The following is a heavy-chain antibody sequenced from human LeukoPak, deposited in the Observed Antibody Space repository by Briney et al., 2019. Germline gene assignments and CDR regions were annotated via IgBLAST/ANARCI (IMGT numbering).Heavy chain of an antibody. CDR1: GYTFTGYY. J-gene: IGHJ4*02. Sequence: ASVKVSCKASGYTFTGYYMHWVRQAPGQGLEWMGWISPNSGGTNYAQKFQGRVTMTRDTSISTAYMELSRLRSDDTAVYYCARDRVIWSYGDLGYWGQGTLVTVSS. D-gene: IGHD4-17*01. CDR2: ISPNSGGT. CDR3: ARDRVIWSYGDLGY. V-gene: IGHV1-2*02.